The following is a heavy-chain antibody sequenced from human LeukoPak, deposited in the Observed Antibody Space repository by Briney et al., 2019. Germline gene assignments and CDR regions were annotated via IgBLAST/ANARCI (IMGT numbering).Heavy chain of an antibody. D-gene: IGHD6-13*01. CDR1: GGTFSSYA. CDR2: IIPIFGTA. Sequence: SVKVSCKASGGTFSSYAISWLRQAPGQGLEWMGRIIPIFGTANYAQKFQGRVTITTDESTSTAYMELSGLRSEDTAVYYCAREGNSYSSSEYYYYYMDVWGKGTTVTVSS. V-gene: IGHV1-69*05. CDR3: AREGNSYSSSEYYYYYMDV. J-gene: IGHJ6*03.